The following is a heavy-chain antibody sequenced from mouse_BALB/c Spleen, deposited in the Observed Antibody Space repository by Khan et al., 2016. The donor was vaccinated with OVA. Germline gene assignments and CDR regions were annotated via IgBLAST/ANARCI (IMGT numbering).Heavy chain of an antibody. V-gene: IGHV1-9*01. J-gene: IGHJ2*01. CDR2: ILPGSGST. CDR3: ARTTYYFDY. Sequence: QVQLKQSGAEVMKPGASVKISCKATGYTFSSYWIEWVKQRPGHGLEWIGEILPGSGSTNYNEKFKGKATFTADTSSNTAYMQLSSLTSEDSAVYYCARTTYYFDYWGQGTTLTVSS. CDR1: GYTFSSYW.